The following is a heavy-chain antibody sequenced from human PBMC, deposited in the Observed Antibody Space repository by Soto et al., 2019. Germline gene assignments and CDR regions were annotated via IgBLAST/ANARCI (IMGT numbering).Heavy chain of an antibody. CDR3: ARGLISGSHYSGGWYYFDS. CDR1: GGSFSGYS. D-gene: IGHD1-26*01. CDR2: INHSGSA. J-gene: IGHJ4*02. V-gene: IGHV4-34*01. Sequence: QVQLQQWGAGLLKPSETLSLTCAVYGGSFSGYSWTWIRQTPGKGLQWIGQINHSGSANYNPSLKSRVTISVHTSNSQFSLELSSVTAADTAVYYCARGLISGSHYSGGWYYFDSWGQGTQVTVSS.